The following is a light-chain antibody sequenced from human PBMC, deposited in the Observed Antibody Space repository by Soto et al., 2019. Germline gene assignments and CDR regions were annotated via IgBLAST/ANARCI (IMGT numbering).Light chain of an antibody. Sequence: QSALTQPASVSGSPGQSITISCTGTSSDVVGYHYVSWYQQHPGKAPKLMINDVSNRPSGVSNRFSGTKSGNTASLTISGLQAEDEADYDCSSYTSSSTLYVVFGGGTKLTVL. J-gene: IGLJ2*01. CDR2: DVS. V-gene: IGLV2-14*01. CDR1: SSDVVGYHY. CDR3: SSYTSSSTLYVV.